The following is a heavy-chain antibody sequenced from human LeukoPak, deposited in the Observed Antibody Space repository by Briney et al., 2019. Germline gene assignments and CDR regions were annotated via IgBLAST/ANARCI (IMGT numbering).Heavy chain of an antibody. CDR2: ISGSGGST. J-gene: IGHJ4*02. Sequence: GGSLRLSCAASGFTFDTYAMSWVRQAPGKGLQWVSTISGSGGSTYYADSVKGRFTVSRDNSKNTLYLQLNGLRVEDAATYYCATHFTMATDIRIFDSWGQGSLVTVSS. CDR1: GFTFDTYA. CDR3: ATHFTMATDIRIFDS. D-gene: IGHD5-24*01. V-gene: IGHV3-23*01.